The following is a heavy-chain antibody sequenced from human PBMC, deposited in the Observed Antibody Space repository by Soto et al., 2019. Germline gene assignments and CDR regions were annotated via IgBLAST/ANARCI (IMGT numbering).Heavy chain of an antibody. CDR3: ARDRGGTGFDY. D-gene: IGHD3-16*01. Sequence: PSETLSLTCTVSGGSISSYYWSWIRQPPGKGLEWIGYIYYSGSTNYNPSLKSRVTISVDTSKNQFSLKLSSVTAADTAVYYCARDRGGTGFDYWGQGTLVTVS. CDR1: GGSISSYY. CDR2: IYYSGST. V-gene: IGHV4-59*01. J-gene: IGHJ4*02.